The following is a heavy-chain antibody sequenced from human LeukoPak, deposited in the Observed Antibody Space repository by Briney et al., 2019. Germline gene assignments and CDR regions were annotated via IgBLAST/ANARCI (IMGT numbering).Heavy chain of an antibody. Sequence: ASVTVSCKVSGYTLTELSMHWVRQAPGKGLEWMGGFDPEDGETIYAQKFQGRVTMTEDTSTDTAYMELSSLRSEDTAVYYCATAPSWGSLAVDYWGQGTLVTVSS. D-gene: IGHD3-16*01. CDR3: ATAPSWGSLAVDY. CDR2: FDPEDGET. J-gene: IGHJ4*02. CDR1: GYTLTELS. V-gene: IGHV1-24*01.